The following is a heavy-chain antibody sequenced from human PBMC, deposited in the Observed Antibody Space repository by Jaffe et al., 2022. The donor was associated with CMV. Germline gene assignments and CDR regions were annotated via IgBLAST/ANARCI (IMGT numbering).Heavy chain of an antibody. D-gene: IGHD1-26*01. J-gene: IGHJ6*03. CDR2: IWYDGSNK. Sequence: QVQLVESGGGVVQPGRSLRLSCAASGFTFSSYGMHWVRQAPGKGLEWVAVIWYDGSNKYYADSVKGRFTISRDNSKNTLYLQMNSLRAEDTAVYYCARGGRRGAREEGCMDVWGKGTTVTVSS. V-gene: IGHV3-33*08. CDR3: ARGGRRGAREEGCMDV. CDR1: GFTFSSYG.